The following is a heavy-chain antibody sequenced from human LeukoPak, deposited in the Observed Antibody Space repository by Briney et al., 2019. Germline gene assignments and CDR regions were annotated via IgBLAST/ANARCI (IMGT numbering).Heavy chain of an antibody. CDR2: INHSGST. CDR1: GGSFSGYY. V-gene: IGHV4-34*01. Sequence: PSETLSLTCAVYGGSFSGYYWSWIRQPPGKGLEWIGEINHSGSTNYNPSLKSRVTMSVDTSKNQFSLKLSSVTAADTAVYYCARDGRYSGYDWGAFDIWGQGTMVTVSS. J-gene: IGHJ3*02. D-gene: IGHD5-12*01. CDR3: ARDGRYSGYDWGAFDI.